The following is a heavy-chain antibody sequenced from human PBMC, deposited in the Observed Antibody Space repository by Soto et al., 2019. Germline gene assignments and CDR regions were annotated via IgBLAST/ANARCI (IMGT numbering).Heavy chain of an antibody. D-gene: IGHD2-15*01. J-gene: IGHJ3*02. V-gene: IGHV4-61*03. Sequence: PSETLSLTCTVSGGSVSSAGFSWNWIRQPPGKGLEWIGYIFHAGSANYNPSLKSRVTVSFDTSMTHISLKVTSITAADTAIYYCARETWAAEISDYALGIWGPGTEVTVSS. CDR2: IFHAGSA. CDR1: GGSVSSAGFS. CDR3: ARETWAAEISDYALGI.